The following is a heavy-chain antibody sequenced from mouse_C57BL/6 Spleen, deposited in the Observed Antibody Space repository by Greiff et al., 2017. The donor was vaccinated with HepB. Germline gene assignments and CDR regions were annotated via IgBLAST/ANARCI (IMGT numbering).Heavy chain of an antibody. D-gene: IGHD1-1*01. CDR2: IHPNSGST. Sequence: VQLQQPGAELVKPGASVKLSCKASGYTFTSYWMHWVKQRPGQGLEWIGMIHPNSGSTNYNEKFKSKATLTVDKSSSTAYMQLSSLTSEDSAVYYCAIPYGSSPYYFDDWGQGTTLTVSS. V-gene: IGHV1-64*01. J-gene: IGHJ2*01. CDR3: AIPYGSSPYYFDD. CDR1: GYTFTSYW.